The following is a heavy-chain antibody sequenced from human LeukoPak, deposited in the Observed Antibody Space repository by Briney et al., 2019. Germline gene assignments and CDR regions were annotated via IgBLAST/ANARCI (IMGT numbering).Heavy chain of an antibody. CDR2: ISGSGGST. CDR3: AKVIKQWLVGAYFDY. D-gene: IGHD6-19*01. Sequence: GGSLRLSCAASGFTFSSYAMSWVRRAPGKGLEWVSAISGSGGSTYYADSVKGRFTISRDNSKNTLYLQMNSLRAEDTAVYYCAKVIKQWLVGAYFDYWGQGTLVTVSS. J-gene: IGHJ4*02. CDR1: GFTFSSYA. V-gene: IGHV3-23*01.